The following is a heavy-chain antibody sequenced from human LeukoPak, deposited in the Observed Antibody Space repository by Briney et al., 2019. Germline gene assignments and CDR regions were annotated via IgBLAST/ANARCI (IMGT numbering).Heavy chain of an antibody. D-gene: IGHD5-24*01. Sequence: SETLSLTCTVSGGSISSHSLSWIRQPPGKGLEWIGYIYYTGNTNYNPSLKSRVTISVDTSKNQFSLKLSSVTAADTAVYYCARDRLQLQSWGQGTLVTVSS. CDR3: ARDRLQLQS. CDR2: IYYTGNT. CDR1: GGSISSHS. J-gene: IGHJ5*02. V-gene: IGHV4-59*11.